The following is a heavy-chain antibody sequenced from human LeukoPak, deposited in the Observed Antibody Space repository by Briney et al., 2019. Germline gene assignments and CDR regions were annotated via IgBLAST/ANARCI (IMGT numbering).Heavy chain of an antibody. J-gene: IGHJ3*02. CDR2: ISCDGHST. Sequence: GSLRLSCVASQFTFGNYAMSWVRQPPGKGLEWVSAISCDGHSTYSADSVRGRFTISRDNSKSTLYLQMNSLRAEDTGLYYCAKVAGSSGWYGGNAFDIWGQGPLVTVSS. CDR1: QFTFGNYA. CDR3: AKVAGSSGWYGGNAFDI. D-gene: IGHD6-19*01. V-gene: IGHV3-23*01.